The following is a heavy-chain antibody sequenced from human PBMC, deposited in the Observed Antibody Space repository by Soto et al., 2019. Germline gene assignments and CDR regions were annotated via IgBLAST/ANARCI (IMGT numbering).Heavy chain of an antibody. Sequence: EVQLVESGGDLIQPGGSLRLSCAASGFTVSSNYMSWVRQAPGKGLEWVSFIYSGGSAYYADSVKGRFTISRDNSKNTLYVQMNSLGAGVAAVYYCAGGGGSGSDCCSIGYWGQGTLVSVSS. CDR2: IYSGGSA. J-gene: IGHJ4*02. CDR3: AGGGGSGSDCCSIGY. V-gene: IGHV3-53*01. CDR1: GFTVSSNY. D-gene: IGHD2-21*02.